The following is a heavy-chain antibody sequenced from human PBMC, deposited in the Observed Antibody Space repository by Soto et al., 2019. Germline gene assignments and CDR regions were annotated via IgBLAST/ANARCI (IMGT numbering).Heavy chain of an antibody. Sequence: QVQLEESGGGVVQPGRSLRLSCAASGFTFSSYGMHWVRQAPGKGLEWVAVIWYDGSNKYYADSVKGRFTISRDNSKNTLDLQMNSRGAEDTAVYYCARIPQIAVAGTRFGYFDLWGRGTLVTVSS. CDR3: ARIPQIAVAGTRFGYFDL. D-gene: IGHD6-19*01. CDR1: GFTFSSYG. V-gene: IGHV3-33*01. CDR2: IWYDGSNK. J-gene: IGHJ2*01.